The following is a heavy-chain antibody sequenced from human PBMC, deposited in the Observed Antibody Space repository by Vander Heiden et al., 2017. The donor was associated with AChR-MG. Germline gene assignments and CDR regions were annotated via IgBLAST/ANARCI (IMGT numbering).Heavy chain of an antibody. Sequence: EVQLVESGGGLVKPGGSLRLSCAASGFTFSNAWMSWVRQAPGKGLEWVGRIKSKTDGGTTDYAAPVKGRFTISRDDSKNTLYLQMNSLKTEDTAVYYCTTDGPAFGGWFDPWGQGTLVTVSS. J-gene: IGHJ5*02. D-gene: IGHD3-3*01. CDR1: GFTFSNAW. CDR3: TTDGPAFGGWFDP. CDR2: IKSKTDGGTT. V-gene: IGHV3-15*01.